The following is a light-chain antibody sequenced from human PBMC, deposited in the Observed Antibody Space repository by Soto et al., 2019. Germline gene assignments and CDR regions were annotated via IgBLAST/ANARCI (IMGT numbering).Light chain of an antibody. CDR2: EVT. Sequence: QSALTQPASVSGSPGQSITISCTGTSSDVGGYNSVSWYQHHPGEAPNLMIYEVTNRPSGVSNHFSGSKSGNTASLTISGLQAEDEADYYCSSFTSSSTWVFGGGTKLTVL. V-gene: IGLV2-14*01. CDR3: SSFTSSSTWV. CDR1: SSDVGGYNS. J-gene: IGLJ3*02.